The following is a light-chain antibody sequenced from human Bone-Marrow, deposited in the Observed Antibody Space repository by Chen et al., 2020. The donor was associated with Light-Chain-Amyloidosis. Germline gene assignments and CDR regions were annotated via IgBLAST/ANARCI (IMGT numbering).Light chain of an antibody. CDR3: QQSYSTPT. J-gene: IGKJ4*01. Sequence: DIQMTQSPSSLSASVGDRVTITCRASQSITKFLNWYQQKPGKGPKLLIYTASSLQSGVPSRFSGSGSGTDFSLTISSVQPEDLATYYCQQSYSTPTFGGGTKLEIK. V-gene: IGKV1-39*01. CDR1: QSITKF. CDR2: TAS.